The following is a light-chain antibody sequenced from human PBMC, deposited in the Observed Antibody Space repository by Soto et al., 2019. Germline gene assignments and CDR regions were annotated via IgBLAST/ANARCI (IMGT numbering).Light chain of an antibody. CDR3: SSYTSDSSYV. J-gene: IGLJ1*01. V-gene: IGLV2-14*01. Sequence: QSVLTQPASVSGSPGQSITISCTGNSSDVGLYDYVSWYQQHPGKSPQLMIYAVSNRPSGVSNRFSASKSGNTASLFISGLQAEDEADYHCSSYTSDSSYVFGSGTKVTVL. CDR2: AVS. CDR1: SSDVGLYDY.